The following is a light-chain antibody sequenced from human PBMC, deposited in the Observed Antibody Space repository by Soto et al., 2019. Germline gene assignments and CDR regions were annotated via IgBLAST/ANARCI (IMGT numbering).Light chain of an antibody. J-gene: IGKJ2*01. Sequence: IVMTQSPATLSMSPGQRASLYCRASQNIGSNLAWYQQNPGQAPRLLISGASTRATGVPARFSGSGSGTEFTLAISSLQSEDFAVYYCQHYNSWPYTFGQGTKLEIE. CDR2: GAS. CDR3: QHYNSWPYT. V-gene: IGKV3-15*01. CDR1: QNIGSN.